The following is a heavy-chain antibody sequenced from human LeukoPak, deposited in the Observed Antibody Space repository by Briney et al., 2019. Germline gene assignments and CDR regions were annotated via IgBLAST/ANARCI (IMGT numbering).Heavy chain of an antibody. J-gene: IGHJ4*02. CDR2: ISSSGSTI. D-gene: IGHD2-15*01. CDR3: AKELLALSAYPATLEY. V-gene: IGHV3-48*03. CDR1: GFTFSSYE. Sequence: GGSLRLSCAASGFTFSSYEMNWVRQAPGKGLEWVSYISSSGSTIYYADSVKGRFTISRDNAKNSLYLQMNSLRAEDTAVYYCAKELLALSAYPATLEYWGQGTLVTVSS.